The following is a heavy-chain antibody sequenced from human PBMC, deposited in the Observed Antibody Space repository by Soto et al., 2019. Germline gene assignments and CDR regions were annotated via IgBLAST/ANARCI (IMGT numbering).Heavy chain of an antibody. CDR3: ARHSSSSYQDYHYYYGMDV. CDR2: IYPGDSDT. D-gene: IGHD2-2*01. J-gene: IGHJ6*02. CDR1: GYSFTSYW. Sequence: GESLKISCKGSGYSFTSYWIGCVRQMPGKGLEWVGIIYPGDSDTRYSPSFQGQVTISADKSISTAYLQRSSLKASDTAMYYCARHSSSSYQDYHYYYGMDVWGQGTTVTVSS. V-gene: IGHV5-51*01.